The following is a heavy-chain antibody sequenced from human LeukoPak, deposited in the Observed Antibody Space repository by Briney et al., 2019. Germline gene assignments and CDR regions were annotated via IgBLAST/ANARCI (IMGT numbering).Heavy chain of an antibody. CDR2: ISGSGSPT. CDR3: TREFDSSAPGVNYYYGMDV. J-gene: IGHJ6*02. D-gene: IGHD3-22*01. Sequence: PGGSLRLSCAASGFPFPTYAMNWVRQAPGKGLEWVSTISGSGSPTFYADSVKGRFTISRDNSKNTLYLQMNSLRAEDTAVYHCTREFDSSAPGVNYYYGMDVWGQGTTVTVSS. CDR1: GFPFPTYA. V-gene: IGHV3-23*01.